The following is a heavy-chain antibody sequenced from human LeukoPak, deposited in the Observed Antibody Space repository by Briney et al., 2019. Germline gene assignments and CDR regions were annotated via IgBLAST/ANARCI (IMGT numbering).Heavy chain of an antibody. J-gene: IGHJ6*02. CDR2: INPNSGGT. CDR1: GYTFTGYY. CDR3: ARGADILTGYYPYYYYGMDV. Sequence: ASVKVSCKASGYTFTGYYMHWVRHAPGQGLEWMGWINPNSGGTNYAQKFQGRVTMTRDTSISTAYMELSRLRSDDTAVYYCARGADILTGYYPYYYYGMDVWGQGTTVTVSS. D-gene: IGHD3-9*01. V-gene: IGHV1-2*02.